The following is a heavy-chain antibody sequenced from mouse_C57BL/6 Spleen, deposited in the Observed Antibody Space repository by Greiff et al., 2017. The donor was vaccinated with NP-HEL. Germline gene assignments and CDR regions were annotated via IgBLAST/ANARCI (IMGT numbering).Heavy chain of an antibody. D-gene: IGHD2-5*01. CDR3: AISNYHGAMDY. J-gene: IGHJ4*01. CDR1: GYTFTTYP. V-gene: IGHV1-47*01. CDR2: FHPYNDDT. Sequence: VHLVESGAELVKPGASVKMSCKASGYTFTTYPIEWMKQNHGKSLEWIGNFHPYNDDTKYNEKFKGKATLTVEKSSSTVYLELSRLTSDDSAVYYCAISNYHGAMDYWGQGTSVTVSS.